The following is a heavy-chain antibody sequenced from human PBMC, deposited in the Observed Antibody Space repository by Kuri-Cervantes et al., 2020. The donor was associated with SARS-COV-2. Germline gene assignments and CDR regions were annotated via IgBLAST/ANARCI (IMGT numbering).Heavy chain of an antibody. V-gene: IGHV3-49*04. D-gene: IGHD6-13*01. J-gene: IGHJ4*02. CDR1: GFTFGDFA. CDR2: IRSKAYGETT. Sequence: GGSLRLSCTASGFTFGDFALSWVRQAPGKGLEWVGFIRSKAYGETTDYAASVKGRFTISRDNSKNTLYLQMNSLRAEDTAVYYCAKDRGYSSSWYTFVGSDYWGQGTLVTVSS. CDR3: AKDRGYSSSWYTFVGSDY.